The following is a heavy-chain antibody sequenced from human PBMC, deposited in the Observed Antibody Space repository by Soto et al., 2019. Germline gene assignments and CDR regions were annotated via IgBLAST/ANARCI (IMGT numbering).Heavy chain of an antibody. J-gene: IGHJ4*02. Sequence: ASVKVSCKASGGTFRSYTISWVRQAPGQGLEWMGRIIPILGIANYAQKFQGRVTITADKSTSTAYMELSSLRSEDTAVYYCASRPDPPYSSGWYVFDYWGQGTLVTVSS. CDR2: IIPILGIA. CDR3: ASRPDPPYSSGWYVFDY. CDR1: GGTFRSYT. D-gene: IGHD6-19*01. V-gene: IGHV1-69*02.